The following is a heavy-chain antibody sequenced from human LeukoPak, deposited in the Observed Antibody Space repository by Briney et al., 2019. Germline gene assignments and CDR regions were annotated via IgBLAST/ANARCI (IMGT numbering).Heavy chain of an antibody. D-gene: IGHD3-16*02. CDR1: GGSISSYY. Sequence: SETLSLTCTVSGGSISSYYWSWIRQPPGKGLEWIGYIYYSGSTNYNPSLKSRVTISVDTSKNQFSLKLSSVTAADTAVYYCARGGMDDYVWGSYRPPPSYYYYMDVWGKGTTVTVSS. CDR2: IYYSGST. J-gene: IGHJ6*03. V-gene: IGHV4-59*01. CDR3: ARGGMDDYVWGSYRPPPSYYYYMDV.